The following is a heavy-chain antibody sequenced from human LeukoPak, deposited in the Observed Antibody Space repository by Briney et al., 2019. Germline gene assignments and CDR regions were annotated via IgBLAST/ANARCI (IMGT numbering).Heavy chain of an antibody. CDR3: ARDLLGDYYFFGMDV. Sequence: PAGSRRLSWAASAFTFSDYYMGWVRPAPGNGLGWVAYTTSGSGHTKYEDSVKGRFTISRDNAKNSLYLQMDSLRAEDSAVYYCARDLLGDYYFFGMDVWGQGTTVTVSS. V-gene: IGHV3-11*05. CDR1: AFTFSDYY. J-gene: IGHJ6*02. D-gene: IGHD2-15*01. CDR2: TTSGSGHT.